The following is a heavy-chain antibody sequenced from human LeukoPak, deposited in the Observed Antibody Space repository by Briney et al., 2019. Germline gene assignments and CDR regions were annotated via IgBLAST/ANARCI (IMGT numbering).Heavy chain of an antibody. CDR3: ARNFALDY. V-gene: IGHV3-53*01. Sequence: GGSLRLSCAAPGFTFSSYWMSWVRQAPGKGLEWVSVIYSGGSTYYADSVKGRFTISRDNSKNTLFLQMNSLRAEDTAVYYCARNFALDYWGQGSPVTVSS. J-gene: IGHJ4*02. CDR2: IYSGGST. CDR1: GFTFSSYW.